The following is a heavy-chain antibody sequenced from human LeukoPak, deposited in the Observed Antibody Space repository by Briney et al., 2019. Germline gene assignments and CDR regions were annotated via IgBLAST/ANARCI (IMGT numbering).Heavy chain of an antibody. CDR2: FYHGGST. CDR1: GYSISTGYY. J-gene: IGHJ6*03. Sequence: KSSETLSLTCTVSGYSISTGYYWDWIRQPPGKGLEWIGTFYHGGSTNYNPSLKSRVTMSVDTSKKQFSLKLSSVTAADTAVYYCARVRGSSGSYEYYHYMDVWGKGTTVTISS. CDR3: ARVRGSSGSYEYYHYMDV. V-gene: IGHV4-38-2*02. D-gene: IGHD1-26*01.